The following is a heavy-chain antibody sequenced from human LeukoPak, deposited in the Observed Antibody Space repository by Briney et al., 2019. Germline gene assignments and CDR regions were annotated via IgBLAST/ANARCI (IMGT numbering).Heavy chain of an antibody. CDR3: AKGRQYTTVVTAEFDY. V-gene: IGHV3-43*02. D-gene: IGHD4-23*01. Sequence: AGGSLRLSCAASGFTFDDYAMHWVRQAPGKGLEWVSLINGDGGPTYYADSVKGRFTISRDNSKNSLYLQMNSLRAEDTAVYYCAKGRQYTTVVTAEFDYWGQGTLVTVSS. J-gene: IGHJ4*02. CDR1: GFTFDDYA. CDR2: INGDGGPT.